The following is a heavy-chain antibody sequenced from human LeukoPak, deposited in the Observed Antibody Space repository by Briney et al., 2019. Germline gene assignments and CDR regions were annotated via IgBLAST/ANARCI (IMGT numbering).Heavy chain of an antibody. CDR1: GFTFSSYS. Sequence: GGSLRLSCAASGFTFSSYSLHWVRQAPAPGLERVAVISYDGSKKYYADSVKGRFTISRDDSWNTLYLQVNSLRAEDTAVYYCARDSELLWFGELYGMDVWGQGTTVTVSS. J-gene: IGHJ6*02. CDR2: ISYDGSKK. V-gene: IGHV3-30*01. CDR3: ARDSELLWFGELYGMDV. D-gene: IGHD3-10*01.